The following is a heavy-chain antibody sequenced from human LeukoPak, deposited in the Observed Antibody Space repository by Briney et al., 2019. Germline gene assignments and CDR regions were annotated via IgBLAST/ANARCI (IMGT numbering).Heavy chain of an antibody. Sequence: GRSLRLSCAASGFTFSSYAMHWVRQAPGKGLEWVAVISYDGSNKYYADSVKGRFTISRDNSKNTLYLQMNSLRAEDTAVYYCAKDRRIVDTAFHYWGQGTLVTVSS. J-gene: IGHJ4*02. V-gene: IGHV3-30-3*01. CDR2: ISYDGSNK. D-gene: IGHD5-18*01. CDR3: AKDRRIVDTAFHY. CDR1: GFTFSSYA.